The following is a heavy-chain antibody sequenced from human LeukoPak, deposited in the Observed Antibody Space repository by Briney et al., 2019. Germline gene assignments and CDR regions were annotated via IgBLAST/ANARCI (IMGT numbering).Heavy chain of an antibody. V-gene: IGHV4-39*01. D-gene: IGHD6-6*01. CDR3: AQEYSSSSEIDY. CDR2: IYYSGST. CDR1: GGSISSSSYY. J-gene: IGHJ4*02. Sequence: SETLSLTCTVSGGSISSSSYYWGWIRQPPGKGLEWIGSIYYSGSTYYNPSLKSRVTISVDTSKNQFSLKLSSVTAADTAVYYCAQEYSSSSEIDYWGQGTLVTVSS.